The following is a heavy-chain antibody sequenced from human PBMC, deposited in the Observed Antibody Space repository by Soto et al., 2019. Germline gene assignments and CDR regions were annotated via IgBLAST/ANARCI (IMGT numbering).Heavy chain of an antibody. V-gene: IGHV3-23*01. J-gene: IGHJ5*02. CDR1: GFAFRDFA. CDR2: ISGSGGST. Sequence: GRSLRLYCAGSGFAFRDFAMIGVRQAPGKGLEWVSAISGSGGSTYDADSVKGRFTISRDNSKNTLYLQMNSLRAEDTAVYYCARLGASYQSLDPWGPGTLVTVSS. D-gene: IGHD2-2*01. CDR3: ARLGASYQSLDP.